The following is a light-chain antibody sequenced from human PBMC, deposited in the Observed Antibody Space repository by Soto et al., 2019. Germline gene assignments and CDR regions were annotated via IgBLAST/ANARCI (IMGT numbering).Light chain of an antibody. CDR1: QSVSSY. CDR3: QQRSHWLT. Sequence: EIVLTQSPATLSLSPGERATLSCRASQSVSSYLAWYQQKPGQAPRLLIYDASNRATGIPARFSGSGSGTDFTLNISRLAHEDFASYDRQQRSHWLTFGGGPKVEIK. J-gene: IGKJ4*01. V-gene: IGKV3-11*01. CDR2: DAS.